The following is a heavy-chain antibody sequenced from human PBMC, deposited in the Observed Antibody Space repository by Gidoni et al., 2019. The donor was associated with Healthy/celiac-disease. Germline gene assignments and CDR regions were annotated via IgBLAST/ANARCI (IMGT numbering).Heavy chain of an antibody. CDR2: ISYDGSNK. CDR3: ARDLRRYEEGDAFDI. J-gene: IGHJ3*02. V-gene: IGHV3-30-3*01. Sequence: QVPLVESGGGVVQPGRSLRLSCAASGFPFRSYAMHWVRQAPGKGLEWVAVISYDGSNKYYADSVKGRFTISRDNSKNTLYLQMNSLRAEDTAVYYCARDLRRYEEGDAFDIWGQGTMVTVSS. D-gene: IGHD1-1*01. CDR1: GFPFRSYA.